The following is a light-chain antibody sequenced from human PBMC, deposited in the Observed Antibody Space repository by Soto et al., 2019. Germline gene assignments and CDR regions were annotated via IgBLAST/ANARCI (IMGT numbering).Light chain of an antibody. V-gene: IGLV1-40*01. CDR2: GNT. CDR1: SSNIGSTYD. J-gene: IGLJ1*01. Sequence: QSVLTQPPSVSGAPGQRVTISCTGSSSNIGSTYDVQWYQQLPGTAPKLLIHGNTNRPSGVPDRFSGSKSGTSASLDITGLQAYDEADYYCQSYDDSLRVHYVFGTGTKLTVL. CDR3: QSYDDSLRVHYV.